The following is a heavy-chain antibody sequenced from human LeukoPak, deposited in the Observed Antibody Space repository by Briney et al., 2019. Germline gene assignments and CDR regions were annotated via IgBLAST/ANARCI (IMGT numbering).Heavy chain of an antibody. V-gene: IGHV3-23*01. CDR3: AKGPYCSGTSCYLGYSGYLR. Sequence: PGGSLRLSCADSGFTFSSYAMSWVRQAPGKGLEWVSAISGGGGSTFYANSVKGRFTISRDNSKNTLFLQMNSLRAEDTAVYYCAKGPYCSGTSCYLGYSGYLRWGQGTLVTVSS. CDR1: GFTFSSYA. D-gene: IGHD2-2*01. J-gene: IGHJ4*02. CDR2: ISGGGGST.